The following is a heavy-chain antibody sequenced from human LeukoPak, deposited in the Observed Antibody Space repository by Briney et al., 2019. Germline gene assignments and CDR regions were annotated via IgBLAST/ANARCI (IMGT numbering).Heavy chain of an antibody. J-gene: IGHJ3*02. D-gene: IGHD2/OR15-2a*01. CDR3: VGGEGGIQENSFDI. Sequence: GGSLRLSCAASGFTMRNHWMSWVRQAPGKGLEWVADIKQDGSEIHYVDSVKGRFTISRDNAKNSLYLQMNSLRVEDTAVYSCVGGEGGIQENSFDIWGQGTLVTVSS. V-gene: IGHV3-7*03. CDR2: IKQDGSEI. CDR1: GFTMRNHW.